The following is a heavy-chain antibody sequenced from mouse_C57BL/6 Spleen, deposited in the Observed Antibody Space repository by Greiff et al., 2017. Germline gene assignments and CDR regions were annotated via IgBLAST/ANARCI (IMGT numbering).Heavy chain of an antibody. CDR1: GYTFTSYG. CDR2: IYPRSGNT. D-gene: IGHD1-1*01. V-gene: IGHV1-81*01. Sequence: VQLVESGAELARPGASVKLSCKASGYTFTSYGISWVKQRTGQGLEWIGEIYPRSGNTYYNEKFKGKATLTADKSSSTAYMELRSLTSEDSAVYFCARRFYYGSSYGGDYAMDYWGQGTSVTVSS. J-gene: IGHJ4*01. CDR3: ARRFYYGSSYGGDYAMDY.